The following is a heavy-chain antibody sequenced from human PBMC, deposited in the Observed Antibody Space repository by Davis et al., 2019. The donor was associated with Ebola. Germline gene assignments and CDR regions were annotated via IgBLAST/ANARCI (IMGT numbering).Heavy chain of an antibody. D-gene: IGHD3-22*01. CDR3: ARQGGYPYYFDY. J-gene: IGHJ4*02. CDR1: GGSISSSSYY. CDR2: NYYSGST. Sequence: MPSETLSLTCTVSGGSISSSSYYWGWIRQPPGKGLEWIGSNYYSGSTYYNPSLKSRVTISVDTSKNQFYLKLCSVTAADTAVYYCARQGGYPYYFDYWGQGTLVTVSS. V-gene: IGHV4-39*01.